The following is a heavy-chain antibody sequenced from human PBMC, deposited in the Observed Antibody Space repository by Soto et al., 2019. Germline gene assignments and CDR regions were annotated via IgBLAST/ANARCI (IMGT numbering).Heavy chain of an antibody. CDR2: IYSSGTI. CDR3: AKVLPAASAFDI. D-gene: IGHD2-2*01. J-gene: IGHJ3*02. V-gene: IGHV3-53*05. CDR1: GFSVSSNY. Sequence: GGSLRLSCEASGFSVSSNYMSWVRQAPGKGLEWVAVIYSSGTIYYADSVKGRFTISRDSPKNTLYLQMTSLRAEDTALYYCAKVLPAASAFDIWGQGTMVTVSS.